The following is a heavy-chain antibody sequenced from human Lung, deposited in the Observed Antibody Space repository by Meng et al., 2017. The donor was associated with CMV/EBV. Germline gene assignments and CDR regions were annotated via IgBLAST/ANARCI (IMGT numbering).Heavy chain of an antibody. V-gene: IGHV3-23*03. CDR3: AKCSSTSCRYFDY. Sequence: GESLKISCAASGFTFSRYGMSWVRQAPGKGLEWVSVMYSGGSSTFYADSVQGRFTISRDESKNTLYLQMNSLRAEDTALYYCAKCSSTSCRYFDYWGQGNXV. CDR2: MYSGGSST. J-gene: IGHJ4*02. CDR1: GFTFSRYG. D-gene: IGHD2-2*01.